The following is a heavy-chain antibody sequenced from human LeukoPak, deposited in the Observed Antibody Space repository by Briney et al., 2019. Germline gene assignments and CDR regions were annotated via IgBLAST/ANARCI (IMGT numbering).Heavy chain of an antibody. CDR3: ARVVFGNSVVTPLFDY. V-gene: IGHV3-48*04. D-gene: IGHD4-23*01. CDR1: GLTFNSDS. J-gene: IGHJ4*02. CDR2: IGSASSPI. Sequence: GGSLRLTCAASGLTFNSDSMSWVRQAPGKGLEWIAYIGSASSPIFYADSVKGRFTISRDNTKNSLYLQINSLRAEDTAVYYCARVVFGNSVVTPLFDYWGQGTLVTVSS.